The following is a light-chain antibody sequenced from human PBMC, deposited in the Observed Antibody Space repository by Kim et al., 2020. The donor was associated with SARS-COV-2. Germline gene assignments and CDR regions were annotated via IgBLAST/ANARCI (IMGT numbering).Light chain of an antibody. V-gene: IGKV3-20*01. CDR3: QQYGSSPPVT. CDR2: GAS. Sequence: CPGERATLSCRASQSVSSSYLAWYQQKPGQAPRLLIYGASSRATGIPDRFSGSGYGTDFTLTISRLEPEDFAVYYCQQYGSSPPVTFGQGTKLEI. CDR1: QSVSSSY. J-gene: IGKJ2*01.